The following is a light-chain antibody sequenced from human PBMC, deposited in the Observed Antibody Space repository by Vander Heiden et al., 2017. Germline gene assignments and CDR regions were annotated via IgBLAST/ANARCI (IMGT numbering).Light chain of an antibody. CDR1: QSISSA. Sequence: DIQMTQSPSSLSASVGDRVTITCRASQSISSALIWYQQKPGKAPNLLIYGASSLQSGVPSRFSGSGSGTDFTLTISSLQPEDFAIYYCQQSYSTPLTFGGGTTVEIK. CDR3: QQSYSTPLT. J-gene: IGKJ4*01. V-gene: IGKV1-39*01. CDR2: GAS.